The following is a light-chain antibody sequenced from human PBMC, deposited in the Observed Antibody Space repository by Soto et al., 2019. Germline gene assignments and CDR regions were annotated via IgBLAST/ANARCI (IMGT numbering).Light chain of an antibody. CDR3: KQYKEWPPFT. J-gene: IGKJ5*01. CDR2: DTS. Sequence: EMVMTQSPATLSVSPGEMCILSRRPSQSVSSKLAWYQQKPGQAPRLLIYDTSTRATGVPARFSGSGSGTEFTLSISSLQSEDFAVYYCKQYKEWPPFTFGQGTRLEIK. CDR1: QSVSSK. V-gene: IGKV3-15*01.